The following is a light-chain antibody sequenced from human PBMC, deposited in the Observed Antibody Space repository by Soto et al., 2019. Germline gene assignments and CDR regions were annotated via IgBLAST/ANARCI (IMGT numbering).Light chain of an antibody. J-gene: IGKJ5*01. CDR3: QQRSNCPIT. CDR2: DAS. V-gene: IGKV3-11*01. Sequence: ETVLTQSPATLSLSPGERATLSCGASQSVSSYLAWYQQKPGQAPRLLIYDASNRATGIPARFSGSGSGTDFTLTISSLEPEDFAVYYCQQRSNCPITFGQGTRLEIK. CDR1: QSVSSY.